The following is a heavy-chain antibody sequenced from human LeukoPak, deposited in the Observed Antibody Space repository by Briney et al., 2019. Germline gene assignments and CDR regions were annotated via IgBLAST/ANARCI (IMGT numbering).Heavy chain of an antibody. CDR1: GFTFSDYA. CDR2: ISSNGGST. J-gene: IGHJ4*02. CDR3: ARDPRAGPESTTLFLDY. D-gene: IGHD4-11*01. V-gene: IGHV3-64*02. Sequence: PGGFLRLSCAASGFTFSDYAMHWVRQAPGKGLEYVSVISSNGGSTYYADSVKGRFTISRDNSKNTLYLQMGSLRAEDMAVYYCARDPRAGPESTTLFLDYWGQGTLVTVSS.